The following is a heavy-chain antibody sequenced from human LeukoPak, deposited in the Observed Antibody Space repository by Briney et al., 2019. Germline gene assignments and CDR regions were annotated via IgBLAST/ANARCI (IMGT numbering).Heavy chain of an antibody. D-gene: IGHD2-2*02. CDR3: ARSRPVCTSTSCYTYYYYMDV. J-gene: IGHJ6*03. CDR2: IYYSGST. CDR1: GGSISSYY. Sequence: SETLSLTCTVSGGSISSYYWSWIRQPPGKGLEWIGYIYYSGSTNYNPSLKSRVTISVDTSKNQFSLKLSSVTAADTAVYYCARSRPVCTSTSCYTYYYYMDVWGKGTTVTVSS. V-gene: IGHV4-59*01.